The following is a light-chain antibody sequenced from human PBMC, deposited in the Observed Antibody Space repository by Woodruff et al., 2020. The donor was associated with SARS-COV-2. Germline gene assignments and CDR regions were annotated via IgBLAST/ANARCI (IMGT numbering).Light chain of an antibody. CDR1: QDIRNH. V-gene: IGKV1-33*01. CDR2: DAS. Sequence: ASQDIRNHVNWYQHKPGRTPKLLIYDASNLETGFPSRFSGSGSGTDFTFTISGLQPEDVATYYCQHYDGLPLFGGGTKVEVK. CDR3: QHYDGLPL. J-gene: IGKJ4*01.